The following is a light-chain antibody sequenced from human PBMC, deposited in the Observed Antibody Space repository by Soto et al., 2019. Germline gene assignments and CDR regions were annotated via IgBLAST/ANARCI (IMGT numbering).Light chain of an antibody. CDR3: QQYGSSPFT. Sequence: IVLTQSPGTLSLSPGERATLSCRASQSLSTTYLAWYQQKPGQAPRLLIYGTSSRATGIPDRFSGSGSGTDFTLAISRLEPEDFAAYYCQQYGSSPFTFGGGTRLEI. CDR1: QSLSTTY. V-gene: IGKV3-20*01. CDR2: GTS. J-gene: IGKJ4*01.